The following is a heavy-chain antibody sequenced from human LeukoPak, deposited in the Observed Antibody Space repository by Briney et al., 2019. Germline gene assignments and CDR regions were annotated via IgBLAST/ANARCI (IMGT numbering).Heavy chain of an antibody. D-gene: IGHD3-22*01. V-gene: IGHV3-30-3*01. CDR1: GFTFSSYA. J-gene: IGHJ4*02. CDR2: ISYDGSNK. CDR3: ARGRWDSSGSFPNYYFDY. Sequence: GGSLRLSCAASGFTFSSYAMHWVRQAPGKGLEWVAVISYDGSNKYYADSVKGRFTISRDNSKNTLYLQMNSLRAEDTAVYYCARGRWDSSGSFPNYYFDYWGQGTLVTVSS.